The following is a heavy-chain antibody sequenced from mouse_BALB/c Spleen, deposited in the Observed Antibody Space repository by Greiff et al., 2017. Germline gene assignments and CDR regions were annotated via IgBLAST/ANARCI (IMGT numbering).Heavy chain of an antibody. CDR2: IYPGSGST. D-gene: IGHD1-1*01. CDR1: GYTFTSYW. CDR3: TRLGYYGSIY. V-gene: IGHV1S22*01. J-gene: IGHJ2*01. Sequence: LKQPGSELVRPGASVKLSCKASGYTFTSYWMHWVKQRPGQGLEWIGNIYPGSGSTNYDEKFKSKATLTVDTSSSTAYMQLSSLTSEDSAVYYCTRLGYYGSIYGGQGTTLTVSS.